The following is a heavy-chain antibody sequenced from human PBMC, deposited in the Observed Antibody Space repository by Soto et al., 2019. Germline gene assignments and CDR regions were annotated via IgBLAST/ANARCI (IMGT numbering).Heavy chain of an antibody. J-gene: IGHJ5*02. D-gene: IGHD5-12*01. Sequence: QVQLQESGPGLVKPSQTLSLTCTVSGGSISSGGYYWSWIRQHPGKGLEWIGYIYYSGSTYYNPSRKSRVTISVDTSKKQFDPKLSSVTAADTAVYYCAREEGGGYDHRWFDPWGQGTLVTVSS. CDR2: IYYSGST. CDR3: AREEGGGYDHRWFDP. V-gene: IGHV4-31*03. CDR1: GGSISSGGYY.